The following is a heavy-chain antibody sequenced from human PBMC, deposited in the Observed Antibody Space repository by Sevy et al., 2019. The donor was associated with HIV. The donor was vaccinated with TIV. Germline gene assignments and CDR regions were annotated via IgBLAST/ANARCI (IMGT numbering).Heavy chain of an antibody. CDR1: GFTFGDYA. D-gene: IGHD3-16*01. V-gene: IGHV3-49*03. J-gene: IGHJ3*02. CDR3: TRRGGFSHDDAFDI. CDR2: IRSKAYGGTT. Sequence: GGSPRLSCTASGFTFGDYAMSWFRQAPGKGLEWVGFIRSKAYGGTTDYAASVKGTFTISRDDSKSIAYLQVNSLKTDDTAVYYCTRRGGFSHDDAFDIWGQGTMVTVSS.